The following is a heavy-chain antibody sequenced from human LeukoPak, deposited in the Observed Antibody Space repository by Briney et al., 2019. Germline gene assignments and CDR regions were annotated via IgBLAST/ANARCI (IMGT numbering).Heavy chain of an antibody. Sequence: ASVMVSCKASGGTFSSYTISWVRQAPGQGLEWMGRIIPILGIANYAQKFQGRVTITADKSTSTAYMELSSLRSEDTAVYYCAIANYDFWSGYYPPDYWGQGTLVTVSS. CDR1: GGTFSSYT. CDR2: IIPILGIA. V-gene: IGHV1-69*02. CDR3: AIANYDFWSGYYPPDY. J-gene: IGHJ4*02. D-gene: IGHD3-3*01.